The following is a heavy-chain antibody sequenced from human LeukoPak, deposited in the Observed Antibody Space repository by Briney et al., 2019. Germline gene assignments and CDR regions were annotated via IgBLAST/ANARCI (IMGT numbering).Heavy chain of an antibody. Sequence: GASVKVSCKASGYTFTSYGISWVRQAPGQGLEWMGLISAYNGNTNYAQKLQGRVTMTTDTSTSTAYMELRSLRSDDTAVYYCARDDQYRYSSGWPLDYWGQGTLVTVSS. CDR3: ARDDQYRYSSGWPLDY. J-gene: IGHJ4*02. D-gene: IGHD6-19*01. V-gene: IGHV1-18*01. CDR1: GYTFTSYG. CDR2: ISAYNGNT.